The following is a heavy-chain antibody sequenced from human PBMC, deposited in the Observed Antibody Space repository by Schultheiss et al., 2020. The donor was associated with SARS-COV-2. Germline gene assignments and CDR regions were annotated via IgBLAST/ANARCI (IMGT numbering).Heavy chain of an antibody. CDR3: ARDRGIAAAGPYYYYGMDV. CDR2: IYYSGST. V-gene: IGHV4-61*01. Sequence: SETLSLTCTVSGGSISSSSYYWSWIRQPPGKGLEWIGYIYYSGSTNYNPSLKSRVTISVDTSKNQFSLKLSSVTAADTAVYYCARDRGIAAAGPYYYYGMDVWGQGTTVTVSS. CDR1: GGSISSSSYY. J-gene: IGHJ6*02. D-gene: IGHD6-13*01.